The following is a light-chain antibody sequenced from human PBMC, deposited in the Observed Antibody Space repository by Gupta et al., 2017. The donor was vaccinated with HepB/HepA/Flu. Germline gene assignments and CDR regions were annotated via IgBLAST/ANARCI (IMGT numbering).Light chain of an antibody. CDR2: SNN. CDR3: ADADDSRNGPL. V-gene: IGLV1-47*02. Sequence: QSVLTQPPSASATPGQRVTISCSGSSSNIGSNSVYWYQQFPGAATKLLIYSNNHRPSGVPDRFSGYKAGTSASTATRGLRAEEEADDHCADADDSRNGPLFGGGTKLTVL. CDR1: SSNIGSNS. J-gene: IGLJ2*01.